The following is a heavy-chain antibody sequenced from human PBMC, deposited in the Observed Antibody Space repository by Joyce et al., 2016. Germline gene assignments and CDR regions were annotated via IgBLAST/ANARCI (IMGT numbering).Heavy chain of an antibody. V-gene: IGHV3-7*04. CDR2: IKQDGSER. CDR1: GFRFSGYW. J-gene: IGHJ3*02. Sequence: DVQLVESGGGLVQPGGSLRLSCTASGFRFSGYWMSWVRQAPGEGREWVANIKQDGSERDYVASVQGRFTISRDNAKNSLHLQMSSLRAEDTAVYFCAREDKHTFDIWGQGTMVTVSS. CDR3: AREDKHTFDI.